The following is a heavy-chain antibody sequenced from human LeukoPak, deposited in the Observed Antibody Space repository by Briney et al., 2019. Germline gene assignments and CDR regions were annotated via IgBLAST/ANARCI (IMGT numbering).Heavy chain of an antibody. D-gene: IGHD6-6*01. Sequence: SETLSLTCTVSGGSISSGSYYWSWIRQPAGKGLEWIGRFYTSGSTNYNPSLKSRVTISVDTSKNQFSLKLRSVTAADTAVYYCARPTARLGWFDPWGQGTLVTVSS. CDR3: ARPTARLGWFDP. CDR1: GGSISSGSYY. V-gene: IGHV4-61*02. J-gene: IGHJ5*02. CDR2: FYTSGST.